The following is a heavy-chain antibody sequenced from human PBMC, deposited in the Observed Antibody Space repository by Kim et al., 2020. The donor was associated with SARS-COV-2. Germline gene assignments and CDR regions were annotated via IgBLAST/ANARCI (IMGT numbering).Heavy chain of an antibody. V-gene: IGHV3-20*04. J-gene: IGHJ4*02. CDR3: ARLSHFSGARSYLWDY. CDR1: GFDFGNFG. CDR2: INWNGGAT. D-gene: IGHD3-10*01. Sequence: GGSLRLSCVASGFDFGNFGMSWVRQVPGKGLQWVSHINWNGGATSYADSVRGRFTISRDNAKNSLFLQMNSLRTEDTAFYYCARLSHFSGARSYLWDYWGQAALITLPS.